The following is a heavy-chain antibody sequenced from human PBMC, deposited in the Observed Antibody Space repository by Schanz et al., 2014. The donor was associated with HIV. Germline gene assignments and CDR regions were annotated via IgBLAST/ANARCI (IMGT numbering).Heavy chain of an antibody. Sequence: QVQLVESGGGLVKPGGSLRLSCTASGFTFSSSGMHWVRQAPGKGLEWVAIIWYDGSNKYYADSVKGRFTISRDNSKNTLYLQMNSLRAEDTALYYCAKDQGYDFWSGYYNYYSMDVWGQGTTVTVSS. D-gene: IGHD3-3*01. CDR3: AKDQGYDFWSGYYNYYSMDV. J-gene: IGHJ6*02. V-gene: IGHV3-30*02. CDR1: GFTFSSSG. CDR2: IWYDGSNK.